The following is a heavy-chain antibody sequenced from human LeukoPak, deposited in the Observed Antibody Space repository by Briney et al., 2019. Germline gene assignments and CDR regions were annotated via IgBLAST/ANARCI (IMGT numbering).Heavy chain of an antibody. Sequence: KPSQTLSLTCAIYGGSFGTHSWTWIRQPPGKGLEWVWEIHQSGSTNYNPSLRSRVIISVDTSKNQFSVRLRSVTAADTAMYFCTRGNMSPGSFHGMDVWGQGTMVT. J-gene: IGHJ6*02. CDR2: IHQSGST. CDR1: GGSFGTHS. CDR3: TRGNMSPGSFHGMDV. D-gene: IGHD2-21*01. V-gene: IGHV4-34*01.